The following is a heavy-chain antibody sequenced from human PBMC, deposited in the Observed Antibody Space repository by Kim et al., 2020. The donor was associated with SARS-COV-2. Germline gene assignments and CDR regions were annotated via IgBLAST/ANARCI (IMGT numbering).Heavy chain of an antibody. CDR3: ARDRITIFGVADNYYYYGMDV. CDR1: GYTFTSYG. CDR2: ISAYNGNT. D-gene: IGHD3-3*01. J-gene: IGHJ6*02. V-gene: IGHV1-18*01. Sequence: ASVKVSCKASGYTFTSYGISWVRQAPGQGLEWMGWISAYNGNTNYAQKLQGRVTMTTDTSTSTAYMELRSLRSDDTAVYYCARDRITIFGVADNYYYYGMDVWGQGTTVTVSS.